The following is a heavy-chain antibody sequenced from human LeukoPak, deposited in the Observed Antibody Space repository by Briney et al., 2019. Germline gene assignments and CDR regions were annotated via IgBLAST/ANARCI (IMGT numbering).Heavy chain of an antibody. J-gene: IGHJ5*02. CDR1: GGSISSYY. CDR3: AREYSGYYYYWFDP. V-gene: IGHV4-4*07. CDR2: IYTSGST. D-gene: IGHD3-22*01. Sequence: SETLSLTCTVSGGSISSYYWSWIRQPAGKGLEWIGRIYTSGSTNYNPSLKSRVTRSVDTSKNQFSLKLSSVTAADTAVYYCAREYSGYYYYWFDPWGQGTLVTVSS.